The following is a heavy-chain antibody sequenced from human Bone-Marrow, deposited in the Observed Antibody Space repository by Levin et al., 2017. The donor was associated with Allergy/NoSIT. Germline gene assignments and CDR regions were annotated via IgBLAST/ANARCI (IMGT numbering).Heavy chain of an antibody. Sequence: GGSLRLSCQASGYDFTKYWINWVRQLPGKGLEWIGRIDLSDSYTNYSPSFQDHVTIPADKSISTAYLQLSSLKASDTATSYCARLQYTGYPFSSYYYMDVWGKGTTVTVSS. D-gene: IGHD5-12*01. CDR3: ARLQYTGYPFSSYYYMDV. V-gene: IGHV5-10-1*01. CDR2: IDLSDSYT. J-gene: IGHJ6*03. CDR1: GYDFTKYW.